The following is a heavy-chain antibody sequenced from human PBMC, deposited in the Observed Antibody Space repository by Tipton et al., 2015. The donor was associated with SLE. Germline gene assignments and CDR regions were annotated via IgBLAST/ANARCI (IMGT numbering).Heavy chain of an antibody. CDR2: IYYSGRT. J-gene: IGHJ4*02. CDR3: ARDARYSSRRDFDS. V-gene: IGHV4-31*03. D-gene: IGHD6-13*01. CDR1: GGSISKGGYY. Sequence: TLSLTCTVSGGSISKGGYYWSWIRHRPGNGLEWIGYIYYSGRTYYNSSLESRVSISIDTSKNQFSLNLFSVTAADTAVYYCARDARYSSRRDFDSWGQGTLVTVSS.